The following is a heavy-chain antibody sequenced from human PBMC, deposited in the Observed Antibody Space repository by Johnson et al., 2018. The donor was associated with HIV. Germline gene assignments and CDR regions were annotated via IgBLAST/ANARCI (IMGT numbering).Heavy chain of an antibody. V-gene: IGHV3-11*04. J-gene: IGHJ3*01. CDR1: GFIFSDYS. CDR3: ARERRTDYDYDVFDF. CDR2: ISSSGDTT. Sequence: VQLVESGGDLVKPGGSLRLSCAASGFIFSDYSMSWVRQAPGKGLEWVSYISSSGDTTYSTDSVKGRFTISRDTAENLLYLQMHSLRVEDTAVYYCARERRTDYDYDVFDFWGQGTMVTVSS. D-gene: IGHD4-17*01.